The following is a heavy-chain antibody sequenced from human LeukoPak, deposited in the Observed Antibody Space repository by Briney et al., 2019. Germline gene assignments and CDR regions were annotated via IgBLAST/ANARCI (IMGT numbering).Heavy chain of an antibody. D-gene: IGHD6-19*01. J-gene: IGHJ4*02. CDR1: GFTFSTYA. V-gene: IGHV3-53*01. CDR2: ISNDGDT. Sequence: PGGSLRLSCAGTGFTFSTYAMHWVRQAPGKGLECVSVISNDGDTYYADSVKGRFTISRDTSKNTVSLQMNSLRAEDTAVYCAGDKTTGGWYEFDYWGQGTLVTVSS. CDR3: AGDKTTGGWYEFDY.